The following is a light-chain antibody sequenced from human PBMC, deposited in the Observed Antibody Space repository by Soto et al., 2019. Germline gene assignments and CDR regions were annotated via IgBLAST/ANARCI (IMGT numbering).Light chain of an antibody. Sequence: DVQMTQSPSTLSASIGERITISCRASQTISNLLAWYQQKPGKAPKLLIYDASTLESGVPSRFRGSGSGTEFTLTISSLQPDDFATYYCQQYNSYWTFGQGTKVDIK. V-gene: IGKV1-5*01. CDR1: QTISNL. CDR3: QQYNSYWT. J-gene: IGKJ1*01. CDR2: DAS.